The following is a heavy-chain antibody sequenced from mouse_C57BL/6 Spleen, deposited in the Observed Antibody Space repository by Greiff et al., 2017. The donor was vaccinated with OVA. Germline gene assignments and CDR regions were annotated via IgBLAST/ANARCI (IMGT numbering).Heavy chain of an antibody. D-gene: IGHD2-10*01. Sequence: VQLQQSGPELVKPGASVKIPCKASGYTFTDYNMDWVKQSHGKSLEWIGDIKPNNGGTIYNQKFKGKATLTVAKSSSTAYMELLSLTSEDTAFYYFARWRAYYRHFDYWGQGTTLTVSS. CDR2: IKPNNGGT. CDR1: GYTFTDYN. CDR3: ARWRAYYRHFDY. J-gene: IGHJ2*01. V-gene: IGHV1-18*01.